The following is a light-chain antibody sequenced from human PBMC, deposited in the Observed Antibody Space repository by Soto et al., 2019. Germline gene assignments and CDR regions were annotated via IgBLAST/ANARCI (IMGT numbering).Light chain of an antibody. CDR1: QSISTF. Sequence: DIQMPPSPSSLSASVGACVRITCRASQSISTFLNWYQQIPGKAPKLLIYEASSFQSGVPSRFSGSGSGTFVTLTISSLQPEDIATYYCQQSYNTPVTCGGGTKVDIK. CDR2: EAS. CDR3: QQSYNTPVT. J-gene: IGKJ4*01. V-gene: IGKV1-39*01.